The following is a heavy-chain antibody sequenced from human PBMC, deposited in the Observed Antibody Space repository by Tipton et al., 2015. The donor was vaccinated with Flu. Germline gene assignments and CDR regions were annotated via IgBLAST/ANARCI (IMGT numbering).Heavy chain of an antibody. V-gene: IGHV3-23*01. CDR3: ARDGRYYPRAVDY. Sequence: SLRLSCAASGFTFSSFAMSWVRQAPGKGLEWVSSISSRGRSTYYADSVKGRFTISRDNSKNTLYLQMNSLRAEDTAVYYCARDGRYYPRAVDYWGQGTLGTVSS. J-gene: IGHJ4*02. CDR1: GFTFSSFA. CDR2: ISSRGRST. D-gene: IGHD2/OR15-2a*01.